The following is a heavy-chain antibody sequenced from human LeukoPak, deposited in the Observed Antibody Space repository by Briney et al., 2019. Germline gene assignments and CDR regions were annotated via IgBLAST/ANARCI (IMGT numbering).Heavy chain of an antibody. J-gene: IGHJ3*02. Sequence: GGSLRLSCAASGFTFISYAMSWVRQAPGKGLEWVSTISGSGISTYYADSVKDRFTISRDNSKNTLYLQMNSLRAEDTAVYYCARDQRPHAGWGAFDIWGQGTMVTVSS. D-gene: IGHD3-16*01. CDR2: ISGSGIST. V-gene: IGHV3-23*01. CDR3: ARDQRPHAGWGAFDI. CDR1: GFTFISYA.